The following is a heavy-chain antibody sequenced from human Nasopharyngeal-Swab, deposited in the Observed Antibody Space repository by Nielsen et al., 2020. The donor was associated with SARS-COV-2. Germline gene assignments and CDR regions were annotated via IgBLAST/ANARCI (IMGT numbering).Heavy chain of an antibody. CDR3: ARGSIRGIIISDFDY. CDR2: ISSSSSYT. J-gene: IGHJ4*02. V-gene: IGHV3-11*05. D-gene: IGHD3-10*01. Sequence: GGSLRLSCAASGFTFSDYYMSWIRQAPGKGLEWVSYISSSSSYTNYADSVKGRFTISRDNAKNSLYLQMNSLRADDTAVYYCARGSIRGIIISDFDYWGQGTLDTVSS. CDR1: GFTFSDYY.